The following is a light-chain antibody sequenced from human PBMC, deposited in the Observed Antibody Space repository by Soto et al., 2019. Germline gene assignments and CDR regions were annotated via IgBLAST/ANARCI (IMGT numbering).Light chain of an antibody. V-gene: IGKV3-15*01. CDR2: GAS. CDR1: QSVSSN. Sequence: EIVLTQSPATLSVSPGERATLSCRASQSVSSNLAWYHQKPGQVPRLLIYGASTRATGILARFSGSGSGTEFSLTISSLQSEDFAVYYCQQYKNWPHTFGQGTRLEIK. CDR3: QQYKNWPHT. J-gene: IGKJ5*01.